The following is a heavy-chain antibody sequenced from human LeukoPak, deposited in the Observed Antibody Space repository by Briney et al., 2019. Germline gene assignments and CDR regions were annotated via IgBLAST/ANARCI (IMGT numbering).Heavy chain of an antibody. Sequence: GGSLRLSCAASGFTFSSYSMNWVRQAPGKGLEWVSSISSSSSYIYYADSVKGRFTISRDNAKNSLYLQMNSLRAEDTAVYYCARDPSSSGWYGYYFDYWGQGTLVSVSS. CDR1: GFTFSSYS. CDR2: ISSSSSYI. CDR3: ARDPSSSGWYGYYFDY. J-gene: IGHJ4*02. D-gene: IGHD6-19*01. V-gene: IGHV3-21*01.